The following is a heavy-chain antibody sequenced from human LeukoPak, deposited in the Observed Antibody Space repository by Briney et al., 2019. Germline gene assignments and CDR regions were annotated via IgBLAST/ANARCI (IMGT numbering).Heavy chain of an antibody. CDR3: SSSAPPRRFWELLYYYYRMDV. J-gene: IGHJ6*02. CDR2: INPNSGGT. D-gene: IGHD1-26*01. CDR1: GYTFTSYY. Sequence: GASVKVSCKASGYTFTSYYMHWVRQAPGQGLEWMGWINPNSGGTNYAQKFQGRVTITRDKPISTAYMELSRLRSADTAVYYCSSSAPPRRFWELLYYYYRMDVWGQGTTVTVSS. V-gene: IGHV1-2*02.